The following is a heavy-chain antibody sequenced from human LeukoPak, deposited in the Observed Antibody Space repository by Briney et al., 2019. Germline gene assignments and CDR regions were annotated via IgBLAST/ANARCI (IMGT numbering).Heavy chain of an antibody. J-gene: IGHJ4*02. CDR3: ARELTTVTHRRGY. Sequence: ASVKVSCKASGYTFTGYYMHWVRQAPGQGLGWMGWINPNSGGTNYAQKFQGRVTMTRDTSISTAYMELSRLRSDDTAVYYCARELTTVTHRRGYWGQGTLVTVSS. D-gene: IGHD4-17*01. CDR2: INPNSGGT. CDR1: GYTFTGYY. V-gene: IGHV1-2*02.